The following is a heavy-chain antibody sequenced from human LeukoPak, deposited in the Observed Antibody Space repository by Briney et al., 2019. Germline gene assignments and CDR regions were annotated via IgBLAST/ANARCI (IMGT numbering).Heavy chain of an antibody. CDR3: ARSATTGTSRLALDI. CDR1: GFSFSSYA. D-gene: IGHD1-1*01. CDR2: IFYDGNNK. J-gene: IGHJ3*02. Sequence: PGGSLRLSCAASGFSFSSYAMHWVRRAPGKGLEWVTFIFYDGNNKYYADSVKGRFTISRDNSKNTLYVQMNSLRGEDTAVYYCARSATTGTSRLALDIWGQGTMVAVSS. V-gene: IGHV3-30-3*01.